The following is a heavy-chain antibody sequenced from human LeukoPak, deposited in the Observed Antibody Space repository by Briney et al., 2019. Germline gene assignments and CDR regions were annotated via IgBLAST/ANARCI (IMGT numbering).Heavy chain of an antibody. Sequence: GSSVTVSCTASGGTFSSYAISWVRQAPGQGLEWMGGNIPIFGTANYAQKFQGRVTITADESTSTAYMELSSLRSEDTAVYCCASVVVEGVYYYYYGMDVWGQGTTVTVSS. CDR2: NIPIFGTA. CDR1: GGTFSSYA. J-gene: IGHJ6*02. D-gene: IGHD2-15*01. CDR3: ASVVVEGVYYYYYGMDV. V-gene: IGHV1-69*01.